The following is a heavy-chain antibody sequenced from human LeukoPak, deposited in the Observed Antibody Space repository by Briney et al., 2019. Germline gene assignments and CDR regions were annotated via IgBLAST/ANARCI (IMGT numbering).Heavy chain of an antibody. D-gene: IGHD2-15*01. CDR2: LYYTGST. CDR1: GGSISSGGYS. CDR3: ARKVVVAATPRRFDY. V-gene: IGHV4-30-2*03. Sequence: SETLSLTCAVSGGSISSGGYSWSWIRQPPGKGLEWIGYLYYTGSTYYNPSLKSRVTISVDTSKNQFSLKLSSVTAADTAVYYCARKVVVAATPRRFDYWGQGTLVTVSS. J-gene: IGHJ4*02.